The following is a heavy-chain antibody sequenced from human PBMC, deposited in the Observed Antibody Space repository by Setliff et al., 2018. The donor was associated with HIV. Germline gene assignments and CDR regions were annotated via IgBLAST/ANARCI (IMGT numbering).Heavy chain of an antibody. CDR3: ASGGHRLHDY. CDR1: GGSISSSYY. Sequence: PSETLSLTCTVSGGSISSSYYWGWIRQPPGKGLEWIGTIYYSGGTYYKSSLKSRLIISLDTSKNQFSLNLRSVTAADTAVYFCASGGHRLHDYWGQGTLVTVS. V-gene: IGHV4-39*07. CDR2: IYYSGGT. J-gene: IGHJ4*02. D-gene: IGHD1-26*01.